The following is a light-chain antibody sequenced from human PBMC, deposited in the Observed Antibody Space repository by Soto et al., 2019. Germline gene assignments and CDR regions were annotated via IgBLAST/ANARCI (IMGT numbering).Light chain of an antibody. V-gene: IGKV1-5*03. CDR1: QRLSSW. CDR3: QQYKTYPYS. Sequence: DIQMTQSPSTLSASVGDRVTITCRASQRLSSWLAWYQQKPGKAPKLLIYQGSHLQSGVPSRFSGSGSGSEFTLSISGLQPDDFATYDCQQYKTYPYSFGQGTKLEIK. CDR2: QGS. J-gene: IGKJ2*01.